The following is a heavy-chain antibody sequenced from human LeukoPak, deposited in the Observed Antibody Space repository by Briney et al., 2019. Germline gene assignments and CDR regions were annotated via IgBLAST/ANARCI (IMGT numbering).Heavy chain of an antibody. CDR2: IGTNGVST. J-gene: IGHJ4*02. D-gene: IGHD6-19*01. CDR1: GFSFSSYA. V-gene: IGHV3-64D*09. CDR3: ARDRSDRLAVAGTSAFDY. Sequence: PGGSLRLSCSASGFSFSSYAMHWVRQAPGKGLEYVSAIGTNGVSTYYADSVRGRFTVSRDNSKNTLYLQMSSVGAEDTAVYYCARDRSDRLAVAGTSAFDYWGQGTLVTVSS.